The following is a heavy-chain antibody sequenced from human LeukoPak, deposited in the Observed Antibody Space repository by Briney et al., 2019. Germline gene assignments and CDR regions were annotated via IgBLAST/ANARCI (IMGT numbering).Heavy chain of an antibody. CDR3: ARDFGYCSSTSCYRDYYYYMDV. CDR1: GYTFTSYY. V-gene: IGHV1-46*03. CDR2: INPSGGST. Sequence: ASVKVSCKASGYTFTSYYMHWVRQAPGQGLERMGIINPSGGSTSYAQKFQGRVTMTRDTSTSTVYMELSSLRSEDTAVYYCARDFGYCSSTSCYRDYYYYMDVWGKGTTVTVSS. D-gene: IGHD2-2*03. J-gene: IGHJ6*03.